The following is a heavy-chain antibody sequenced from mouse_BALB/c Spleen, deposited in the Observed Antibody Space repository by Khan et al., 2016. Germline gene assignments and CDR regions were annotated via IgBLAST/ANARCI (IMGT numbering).Heavy chain of an antibody. J-gene: IGHJ3*01. D-gene: IGHD1-1*02. CDR2: ISSGGSYT. Sequence: EVELVESGGGLVKPGGSLKLSCAASGFAFSSYDMSWVRQTPEKRLEWVATISSGGSYTYYPDSVKGRFTISRDNARNTLYLQMSRLRSEDTALYYCARHDGGSYAWFAYWGQGTLVTVSA. CDR1: GFAFSSYD. CDR3: ARHDGGSYAWFAY. V-gene: IGHV5-9*02.